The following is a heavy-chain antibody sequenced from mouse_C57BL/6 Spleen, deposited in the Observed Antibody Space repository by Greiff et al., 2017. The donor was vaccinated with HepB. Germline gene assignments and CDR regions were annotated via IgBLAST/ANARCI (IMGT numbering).Heavy chain of an antibody. CDR3: ARSVLRTYAMDY. V-gene: IGHV1-54*01. J-gene: IGHJ4*01. D-gene: IGHD1-1*01. CDR2: INPGSGGT. Sequence: VQLQQSGAELVRPGTSVKVSCKASGYAFTNYLIEWVKQRPGQGLEWIGVINPGSGGTNYNEKFKGKATLTADKSSSTAYMQLSSLTSEDSAVYFCARSVLRTYAMDYWGQGTSVTVSS. CDR1: GYAFTNYL.